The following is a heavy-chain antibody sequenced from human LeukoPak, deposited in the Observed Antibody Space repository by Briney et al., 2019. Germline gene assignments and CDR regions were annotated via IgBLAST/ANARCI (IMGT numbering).Heavy chain of an antibody. D-gene: IGHD4-17*01. J-gene: IGHJ4*02. CDR2: INPNSGGT. V-gene: IGHV1-2*02. Sequence: ASVKVSCKASGYTFTGYYMHWVRQAPGQGLEWMGWINPNSGGTNYPQKFQGRVTMTRDTSISTAYMELSRLRSDDTAVYYCARDYGDYGGLDYWGQGTLVTVSS. CDR1: GYTFTGYY. CDR3: ARDYGDYGGLDY.